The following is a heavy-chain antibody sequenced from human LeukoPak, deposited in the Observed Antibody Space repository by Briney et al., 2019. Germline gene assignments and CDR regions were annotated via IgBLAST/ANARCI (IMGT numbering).Heavy chain of an antibody. V-gene: IGHV4-61*02. CDR3: ARTIAALAPYYYYYMDV. Sequence: SHTLSLTCTVSGGPISSNLYFWSWIPQPAGKGLEWIGCLYISGSTNYNPSLKSRVTISVDTSKNQFSLKLSSVTAADTAVYYCARTIAALAPYYYYYMDVWGKGTTVTVSS. CDR1: GGPISSNLYF. D-gene: IGHD6-6*01. CDR2: LYISGST. J-gene: IGHJ6*03.